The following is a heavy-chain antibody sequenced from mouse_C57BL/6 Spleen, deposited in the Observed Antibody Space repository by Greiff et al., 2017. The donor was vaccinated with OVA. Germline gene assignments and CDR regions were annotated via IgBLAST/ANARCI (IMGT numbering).Heavy chain of an antibody. Sequence: EVMLVESGGGLVKPGGSLKLSCAASGFTFSSYAMSWVRQTPEKRLEWVATISDGGSYTYYPDNVKGRFTISRDNAKNNLYLQMSHLKSEDTAMYYCARDKSKYYAMDYWGQGTSVTVSS. CDR3: ARDKSKYYAMDY. D-gene: IGHD2-5*01. J-gene: IGHJ4*01. V-gene: IGHV5-4*01. CDR1: GFTFSSYA. CDR2: ISDGGSYT.